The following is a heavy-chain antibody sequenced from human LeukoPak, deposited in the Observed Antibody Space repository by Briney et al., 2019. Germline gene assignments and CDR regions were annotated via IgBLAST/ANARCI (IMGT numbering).Heavy chain of an antibody. CDR3: ASANYYGTGSYYNAPFDY. J-gene: IGHJ4*02. Sequence: GGSLRLSCAASGFTFSSYAMHWVRQAPGKGLEWVAVISYDGSNKYYADSVKGRFTISRDNSKNTLYLQMNSLRAEDTAVYYCASANYYGTGSYYNAPFDYWGQGTLVTVSS. V-gene: IGHV3-30-3*01. CDR2: ISYDGSNK. D-gene: IGHD3-10*01. CDR1: GFTFSSYA.